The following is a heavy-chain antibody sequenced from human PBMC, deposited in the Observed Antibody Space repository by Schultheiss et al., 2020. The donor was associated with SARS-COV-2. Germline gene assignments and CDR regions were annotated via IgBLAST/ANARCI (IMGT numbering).Heavy chain of an antibody. CDR3: ARDGSYFHIYGMDV. V-gene: IGHV4-61*01. CDR1: GYYISSGYY. CDR2: VFRSGAT. J-gene: IGHJ6*02. Sequence: SQTLSLTCAVSGYYISSGYYWSWIRQPPGKGLEWIGYVFRSGATNYNPSLKSRVTISLDTSKNQFSLELTSVTAADTAVYFCARDGSYFHIYGMDVWGQGATFTVSS. D-gene: IGHD3-10*01.